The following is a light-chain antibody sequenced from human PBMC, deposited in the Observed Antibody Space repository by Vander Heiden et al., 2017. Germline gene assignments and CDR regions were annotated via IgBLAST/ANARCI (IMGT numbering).Light chain of an antibody. CDR2: EVS. J-gene: IGLJ3*02. CDR3: CSYAGSTTSWV. CDR1: SSDVGSYNL. Sequence: QSDLTQPASVSGSPGQSITISCTGTSSDVGSYNLVSWYQQHPGKAPKLMIYEVSKRPSGVSNRFSGSKSGNTASLTISGLQAEDEADYYCCSYAGSTTSWVFGGGTKLTVL. V-gene: IGLV2-23*02.